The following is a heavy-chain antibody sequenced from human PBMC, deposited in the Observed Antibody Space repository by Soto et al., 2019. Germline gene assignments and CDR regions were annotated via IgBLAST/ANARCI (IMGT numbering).Heavy chain of an antibody. V-gene: IGHV3-23*01. D-gene: IGHD2-15*01. CDR3: AKAKVVVVAAMILFDY. CDR1: GFTFSSYA. J-gene: IGHJ4*02. CDR2: ISGSGGST. Sequence: EVQLLESGGGLVQPGGSLRLSCAASGFTFSSYAMSWVRQAPGKGLEWVSAISGSGGSTYYADSVKGRFTISRDNSKNTLYLHMNSLRAEDTAVYYCAKAKVVVVAAMILFDYWGQGSLVTVSS.